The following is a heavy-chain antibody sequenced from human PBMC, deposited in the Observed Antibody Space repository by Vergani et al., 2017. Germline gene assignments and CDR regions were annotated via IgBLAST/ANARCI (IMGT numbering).Heavy chain of an antibody. J-gene: IGHJ4*02. CDR3: ARLGIPPRVIDY. V-gene: IGHV4-38-2*01. D-gene: IGHD6-13*01. CDR1: GYSISSGYY. CDR2: IYHSGST. Sequence: QVQLQESGPGLVKPSETQSLTCAVSGYSISSGYYWGWIRQPPGKGLEWIGSIYHSGSTYYNPSLKSRVTISVDTSKNQFSLKLSSVTAADTAVYYCARLGIPPRVIDYWGQGTLVTVSS.